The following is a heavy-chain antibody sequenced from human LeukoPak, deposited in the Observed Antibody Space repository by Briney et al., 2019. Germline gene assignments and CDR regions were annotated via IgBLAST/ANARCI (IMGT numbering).Heavy chain of an antibody. CDR3: ASLAYFDWLYHWFDP. D-gene: IGHD3-9*01. V-gene: IGHV4-34*01. CDR1: GFTFSSYS. J-gene: IGHJ5*02. CDR2: INHSGST. Sequence: KSGGSLRLSCAASGFTFSSYSMNWIRQAPGKGLEWIGDINHSGSTNYNPSLTSRVTISVDTSKNQFSLKLSSVTAADTAVYYCASLAYFDWLYHWFDPWGQGTLVTVSS.